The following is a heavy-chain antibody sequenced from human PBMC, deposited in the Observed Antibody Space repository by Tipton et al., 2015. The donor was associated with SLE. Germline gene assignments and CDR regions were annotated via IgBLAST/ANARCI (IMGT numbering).Heavy chain of an antibody. Sequence: SLRLSCAASGFTFSSYARHGFRPAPGKGLEWVAVISYDGSNKYYADSVKGRFTISRDNSKNTLYLQMNSQRGDDTAVYYCARDPDYGDPGPFFDYWGQGTLVTVSS. V-gene: IGHV3-30*04. CDR1: GFTFSSYA. D-gene: IGHD4-17*01. J-gene: IGHJ4*02. CDR3: ARDPDYGDPGPFFDY. CDR2: ISYDGSNK.